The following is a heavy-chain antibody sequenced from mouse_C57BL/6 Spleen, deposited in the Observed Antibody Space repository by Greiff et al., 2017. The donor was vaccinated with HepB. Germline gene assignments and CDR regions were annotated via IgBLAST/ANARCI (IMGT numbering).Heavy chain of an antibody. CDR1: GFTFSSYA. CDR3: AREGYYGSSYWYFAV. Sequence: EVHLVESGGGLVKPGGSLKLSCAASGFTFSSYAMSWVRQTPEKRLEWVATISDGGSYTYYPDNVKGRFTISRDTAKNNLYLQMRHLKSEDTAMYYCAREGYYGSSYWYFAVWGTGTTVTVSS. CDR2: ISDGGSYT. J-gene: IGHJ1*03. V-gene: IGHV5-4*01. D-gene: IGHD1-1*01.